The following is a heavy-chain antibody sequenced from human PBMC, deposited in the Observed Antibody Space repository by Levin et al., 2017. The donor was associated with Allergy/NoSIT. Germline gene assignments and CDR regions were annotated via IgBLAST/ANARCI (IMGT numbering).Heavy chain of an antibody. J-gene: IGHJ4*02. Sequence: SGPTLVKPTQTLSLTCSFSGFSLSTSGMRVSWIRPPPGKALEWLAYIDWDNNKIYITSLKTRPTISKDTSKDQVVLTMNNVDAVDTATYYCSRSNWGSNGDYWGQGTLVTVSS. D-gene: IGHD7-27*01. V-gene: IGHV2-70*04. CDR2: IDWDNNK. CDR1: GFSLSTSGMR. CDR3: SRSNWGSNGDY.